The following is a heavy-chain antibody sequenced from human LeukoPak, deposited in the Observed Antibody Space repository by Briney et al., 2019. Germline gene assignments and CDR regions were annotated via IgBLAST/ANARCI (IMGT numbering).Heavy chain of an antibody. V-gene: IGHV3-33*01. D-gene: IGHD3-10*01. J-gene: IGHJ6*02. Sequence: PGGSLRLSCAASGFTFSSYGMHWVRQAPGKGLEWVAVIWYDGSNKYYADSVKGRFTISRDNSKNTLYLQMNSLRAEDTAVYYCARDLPGDYGMDVWGQGTTVTVSS. CDR2: IWYDGSNK. CDR3: ARDLPGDYGMDV. CDR1: GFTFSSYG.